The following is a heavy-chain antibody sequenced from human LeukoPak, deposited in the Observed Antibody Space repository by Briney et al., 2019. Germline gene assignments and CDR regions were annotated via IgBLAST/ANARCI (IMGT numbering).Heavy chain of an antibody. D-gene: IGHD2-2*01. CDR2: IYTSGST. CDR1: GGSISSYY. J-gene: IGHJ5*02. Sequence: SETLSLTCTVSGGSISSYYWSWIRKPAGKGLEWIGRIYTSGSTNYNPSLKSRVTMSVDTSKNQFSLKLSSVTAADTAVYYCAGRYCSSTSCYLRGFDPWGQGTLVTVSS. V-gene: IGHV4-4*07. CDR3: AGRYCSSTSCYLRGFDP.